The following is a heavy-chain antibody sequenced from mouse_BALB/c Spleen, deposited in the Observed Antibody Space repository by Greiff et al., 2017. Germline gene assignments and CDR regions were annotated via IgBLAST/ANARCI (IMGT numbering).Heavy chain of an antibody. CDR2: ISDGGSYT. Sequence: EVQRVESGGGLVKPGGSLKLSCAASGFTFSDYYMYWVRQTPEKRLEWVASISDGGSYTYYPDSVKGRFTISRDNAKNNLYLQMSSLKSEDTAMYYCARSDSLLRLPASFAYWGQGTLVTVSA. D-gene: IGHD1-2*01. CDR1: GFTFSDYY. V-gene: IGHV5-4*02. J-gene: IGHJ3*01. CDR3: ARSDSLLRLPASFAY.